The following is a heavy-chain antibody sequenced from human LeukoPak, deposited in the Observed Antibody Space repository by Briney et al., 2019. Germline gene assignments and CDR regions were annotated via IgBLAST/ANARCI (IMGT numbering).Heavy chain of an antibody. CDR3: ARPMVRGVNDALDI. Sequence: SETLSLTCTVSGGSISSDYWSWIRQPPGKGLEWIGYIYYSGRTYYNPSLKSRVTISVDTSKNQFSLKLSSVTAADTAVYYCARPMVRGVNDALDIWGQGTMVTVSS. CDR1: GGSISSDY. D-gene: IGHD3-10*01. V-gene: IGHV4-59*08. J-gene: IGHJ3*02. CDR2: IYYSGRT.